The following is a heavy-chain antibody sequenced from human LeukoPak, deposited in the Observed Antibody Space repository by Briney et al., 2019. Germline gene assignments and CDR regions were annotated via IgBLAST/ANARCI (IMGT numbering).Heavy chain of an antibody. CDR1: GFTFSSYA. V-gene: IGHV3-7*01. CDR3: ARDVEQWPHY. D-gene: IGHD6-19*01. CDR2: IKQDGSEK. J-gene: IGHJ4*02. Sequence: GGSLRLSCAASGFTFSSYAMSWVREAPGKGLEWVANIKQDGSEKYYVDSVKGRFTISRDNAKNSLYLQMNSLRAEDTAVYYCARDVEQWPHYWGQGTLVTVSS.